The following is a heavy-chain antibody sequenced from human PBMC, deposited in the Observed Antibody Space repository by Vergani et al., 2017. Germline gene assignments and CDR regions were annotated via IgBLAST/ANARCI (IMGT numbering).Heavy chain of an antibody. CDR2: ISAYNGIT. J-gene: IGHJ4*02. D-gene: IGHD3-16*01. V-gene: IGHV1-18*01. CDR3: VRPGDDYRNMITYFLDY. CDR1: GYTFTSYG. Sequence: QVQLVQSGAEVKKPGASVKVSCKASGYTFTSYGISWVRQAPGQGLEWMGWISAYNGITNYAQKLQGRVTMTTDTSTSTAYMELRSLRSDDTAVYYCVRPGDDYRNMITYFLDYWGQGSLVSVSS.